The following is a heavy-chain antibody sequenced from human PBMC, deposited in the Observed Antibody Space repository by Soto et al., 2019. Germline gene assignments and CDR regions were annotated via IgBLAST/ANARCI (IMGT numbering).Heavy chain of an antibody. J-gene: IGHJ6*02. D-gene: IGHD2-15*01. CDR2: IYTSGST. Sequence: PSETVSLTCTVSGGSISSYYWSWIRQPAGKGLEWIGRIYTSGSTNYNPSLKSRVTMSVDTSKNQFSLKLSSVTAADTAVYYCARVRMTPYYYYGMDVWGQGTTVTVSS. CDR3: ARVRMTPYYYYGMDV. CDR1: GGSISSYY. V-gene: IGHV4-4*07.